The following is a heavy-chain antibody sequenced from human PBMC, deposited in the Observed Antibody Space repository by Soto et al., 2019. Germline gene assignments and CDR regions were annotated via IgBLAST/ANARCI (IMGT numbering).Heavy chain of an antibody. D-gene: IGHD3-3*01. V-gene: IGHV4-4*02. Sequence: SETLSLTCAVSGGSISSSNWWSWVRQPPGKGLEWIGEIYHSGSTNYNPSLKSRVTISVDKSKNQFSLKLSSVTAADTAVYYCARVLGGDFWSGYYTGNYFDYWGQGTLVTVSS. CDR2: IYHSGST. CDR3: ARVLGGDFWSGYYTGNYFDY. CDR1: GGSISSSNW. J-gene: IGHJ4*02.